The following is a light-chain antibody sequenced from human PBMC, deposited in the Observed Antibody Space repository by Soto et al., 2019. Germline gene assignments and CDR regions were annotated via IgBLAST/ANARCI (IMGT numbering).Light chain of an antibody. J-gene: IGLJ2*01. Sequence: QTVVTQEPSFSVSPGGTVTLTCCLNSGSVSTSYYPSWYQQTLGQAPRTLIYSTNTRSSGVPDRFSGSILGNKAALTITGAQADDESDYYCVLYMGSGISVFGGGTKVTVL. CDR2: STN. CDR3: VLYMGSGISV. V-gene: IGLV8-61*01. CDR1: SGSVSTSYY.